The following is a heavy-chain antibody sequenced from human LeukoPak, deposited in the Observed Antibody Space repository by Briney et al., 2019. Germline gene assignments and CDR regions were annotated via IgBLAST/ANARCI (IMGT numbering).Heavy chain of an antibody. J-gene: IGHJ6*03. Sequence: PSETLSLTCTVSGGSISSGGYYWSWIRQHPGKGLEWIGYIYYSGSTNYSPSLKSRVTISVDTSKNQFSLKLSSVTAADTAVYYCARDLDEYSSSLTGGWYMDVWGKGTTVTVSS. V-gene: IGHV4-61*08. CDR1: GGSISSGGYY. D-gene: IGHD6-6*01. CDR3: ARDLDEYSSSLTGGWYMDV. CDR2: IYYSGST.